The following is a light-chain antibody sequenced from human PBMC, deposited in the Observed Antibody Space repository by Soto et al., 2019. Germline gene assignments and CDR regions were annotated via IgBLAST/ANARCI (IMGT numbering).Light chain of an antibody. Sequence: EIVLTQSPGTLSLSPGERATLSCRASQSVSSYLAGYQQKPGQAPRLLIYDASTRATGISARFSGSGSGANFTLTISSLEPEDFAVYYCQQRSNWPVTFGQGTKVDIK. J-gene: IGKJ1*01. CDR1: QSVSSY. V-gene: IGKV3-11*01. CDR2: DAS. CDR3: QQRSNWPVT.